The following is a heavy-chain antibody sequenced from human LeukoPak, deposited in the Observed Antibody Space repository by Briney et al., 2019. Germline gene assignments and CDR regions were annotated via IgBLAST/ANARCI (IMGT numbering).Heavy chain of an antibody. V-gene: IGHV3-74*01. CDR2: INRPGSST. Sequence: SLINRPGSSTSYAASVKRRFTISRDNANNTLDLQMNSLRADDTAVYYCARGYSSGLHFDYWGQGTLVTVSS. J-gene: IGHJ4*02. CDR3: ARGYSSGLHFDY. D-gene: IGHD6-19*01.